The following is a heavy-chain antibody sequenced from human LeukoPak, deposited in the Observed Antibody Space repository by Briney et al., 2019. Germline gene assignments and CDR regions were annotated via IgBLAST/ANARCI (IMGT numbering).Heavy chain of an antibody. Sequence: GGTLRLSCAASGFTFSSFTMNWVRQAPGKGLEWVSSISSTSAYRYYADSVKGRFTISRDNAKDSPYLQMNSLRAEDTAVYYCARPLVPGGAAFDIWGQGTMVTVS. V-gene: IGHV3-21*01. CDR1: GFTFSSFT. CDR3: ARPLVPGGAAFDI. J-gene: IGHJ3*02. D-gene: IGHD6-19*01. CDR2: ISSTSAYR.